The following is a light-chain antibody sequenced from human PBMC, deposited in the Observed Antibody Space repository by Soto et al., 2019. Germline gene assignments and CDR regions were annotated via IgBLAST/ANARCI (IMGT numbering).Light chain of an antibody. J-gene: IGLJ2*01. Sequence: QSALTQPASVSGSPGQSITISCTGTSSDVGGYNSVSWYQQHPGKAPKLMIYDVSNRPSGVSNRFSGSKSVNTASLTISGLQAEDAADYYCSSYTSSSTVVFGGGTELTVL. CDR1: SSDVGGYNS. CDR3: SSYTSSSTVV. V-gene: IGLV2-14*03. CDR2: DVS.